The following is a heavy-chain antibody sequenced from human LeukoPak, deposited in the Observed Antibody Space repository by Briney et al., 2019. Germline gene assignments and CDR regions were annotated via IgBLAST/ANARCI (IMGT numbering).Heavy chain of an antibody. D-gene: IGHD1-26*01. CDR3: ATTAIKYSGSYFDY. CDR1: GGTFSSYA. Sequence: ASVKVSCKASGGTFSSYAISWVRRAPGQGLEWMGRIIPIFGTANYAQKFQGRVTIITDESTSTAYMELSSLRSEDTAVYYCATTAIKYSGSYFDYWGQGTLVTVSS. J-gene: IGHJ4*02. CDR2: IIPIFGTA. V-gene: IGHV1-69*05.